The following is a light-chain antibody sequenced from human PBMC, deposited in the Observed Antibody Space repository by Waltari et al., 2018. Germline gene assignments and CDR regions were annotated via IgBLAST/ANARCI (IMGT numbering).Light chain of an antibody. V-gene: IGLV4-69*01. CDR2: LNSDGTY. CDR3: QAWGTGIV. CDR1: SGHSTYA. J-gene: IGLJ1*01. Sequence: QLVLTQSPSASASLGASVKLTCTLSSGHSTYAIAWHQQQPEKGPRYLMKLNSDGTYTKGDGIPDRFSGSSSGAERYPTISSLQSEDAADYYCQAWGTGIVFGTGTKVTVL.